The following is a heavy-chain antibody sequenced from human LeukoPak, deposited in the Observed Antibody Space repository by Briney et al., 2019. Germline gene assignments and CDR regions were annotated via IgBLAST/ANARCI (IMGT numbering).Heavy chain of an antibody. D-gene: IGHD4/OR15-4a*01. CDR3: ARRQVGAPFDY. V-gene: IGHV4-38-2*01. CDR2: IYHSGST. CDR1: GYSISSGYY. J-gene: IGHJ4*02. Sequence: SETLSLTCAVSGYSISSGYYWGWIRQPPAKGLEWIGSIYHSGSTYYNPSLKSRVTISVDTSKNQFSLKLSSVTAADTAVYYCARRQVGAPFDYWGQGTLVTVSS.